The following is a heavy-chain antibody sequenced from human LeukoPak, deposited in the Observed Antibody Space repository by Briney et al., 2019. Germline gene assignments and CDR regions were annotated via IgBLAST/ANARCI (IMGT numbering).Heavy chain of an antibody. D-gene: IGHD2-15*01. Sequence: GGSLRLSCAASGFTFSSYSMNWVRQAPGKGLEWVSSISRSSSYICYADSVKGRFTISRDNAKNSLYLQMNRLRTKDTAVYYWARDIPDCSGGSCYDYWGQGTLVTVSS. J-gene: IGHJ4*02. CDR2: ISRSSSYI. CDR3: ARDIPDCSGGSCYDY. CDR1: GFTFSSYS. V-gene: IGHV3-21*01.